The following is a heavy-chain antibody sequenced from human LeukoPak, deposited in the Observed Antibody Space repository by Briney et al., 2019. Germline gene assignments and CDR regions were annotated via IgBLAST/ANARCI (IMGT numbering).Heavy chain of an antibody. CDR1: GLSFNDYG. V-gene: IGHV3-20*04. CDR2: ITWNSDTT. J-gene: IGHJ6*04. Sequence: PGGSLRLSCAASGLSFNDYGMIWVRQIPGKGLEWVSGITWNSDTTDYADSVKGRFTISRDNAKNSLYLQMNSLRAEDTAVYYCAELGITMIGGVWGKGTTVTISS. CDR3: AELGITMIGGV. D-gene: IGHD3-10*02.